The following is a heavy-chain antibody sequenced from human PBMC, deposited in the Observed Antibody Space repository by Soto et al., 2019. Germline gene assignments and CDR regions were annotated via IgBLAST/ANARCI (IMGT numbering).Heavy chain of an antibody. V-gene: IGHV4-39*01. D-gene: IGHD3-10*01. CDR2: MYYSGGST. J-gene: IGHJ6*02. CDR1: DGSISSISYY. CDR3: ARSSYYGSGSYSGVDV. Sequence: SETLSLTCTVSDGSISSISYYWGWIRHPPGKGLEWIGSMYYSGGSTYYNPSLKSRVTISVDTSNNQFSLQLSSVTAADTAVYYCARSSYYGSGSYSGVDVWGQGTTVTVSS.